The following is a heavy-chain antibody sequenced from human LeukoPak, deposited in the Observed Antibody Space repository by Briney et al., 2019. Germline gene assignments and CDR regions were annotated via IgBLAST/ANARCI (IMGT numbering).Heavy chain of an antibody. CDR1: GFTFSDFW. CDR3: ARVRGGN. J-gene: IGHJ4*02. CDR2: INEHGTT. D-gene: IGHD2-21*01. Sequence: GGSLRLSCAASGFTFSDFWMYWVRQAPGKGLVWISNINEHGTTAYADSVKGRFTISRDNAKNTLYLQMNSLTAEDTAVYYCARVRGGNWGQGTLVTVSS. V-gene: IGHV3-74*01.